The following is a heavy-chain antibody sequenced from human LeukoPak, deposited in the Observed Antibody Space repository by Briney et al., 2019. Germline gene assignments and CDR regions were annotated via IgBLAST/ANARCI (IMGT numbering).Heavy chain of an antibody. D-gene: IGHD2-2*01. J-gene: IGHJ4*02. CDR1: GFTFSSYA. V-gene: IGHV3-64*01. CDR2: ISSNGGST. CDR3: ARGEIVVVPAALRS. Sequence: PGGSLRLSCAASGFTFSSYAMHWVRQAPGKGLEYVSAISSNGGSTYYANSVKGRFTISRDNSKNTLYLQMGSLRAEDMAVYYCARGEIVVVPAALRSWGQGTLVTVSS.